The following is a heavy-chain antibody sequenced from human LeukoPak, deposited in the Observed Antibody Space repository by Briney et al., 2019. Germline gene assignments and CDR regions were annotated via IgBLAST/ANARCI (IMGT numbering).Heavy chain of an antibody. Sequence: GESLKISCKASGYSFTSYWIGWVRQMPGKGLEWMGIIFPRDSHTKYSPSFQGQVTISAEQSTSTVYLQWSSLKASDTAMYYCARSLWSIVGVTDYFDYWGQGTLVTVSS. CDR2: IFPRDSHT. V-gene: IGHV5-51*03. CDR3: ARSLWSIVGVTDYFDY. CDR1: GYSFTSYW. J-gene: IGHJ4*02. D-gene: IGHD1-26*01.